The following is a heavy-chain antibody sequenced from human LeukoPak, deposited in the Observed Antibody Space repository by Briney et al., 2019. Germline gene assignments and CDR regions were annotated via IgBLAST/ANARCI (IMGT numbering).Heavy chain of an antibody. J-gene: IGHJ4*02. Sequence: PGGSLRLSCAASGFTVSSNYMSWVRQAPGKGLEWVSVIYSGGSTYYADSVKGRFTISRDNSKNTLYLQMNSLRAEDTAVYYCAKSTYDFWSGYWDYWGQGTLVTVSS. CDR2: IYSGGST. D-gene: IGHD3-3*01. CDR1: GFTVSSNY. V-gene: IGHV3-53*01. CDR3: AKSTYDFWSGYWDY.